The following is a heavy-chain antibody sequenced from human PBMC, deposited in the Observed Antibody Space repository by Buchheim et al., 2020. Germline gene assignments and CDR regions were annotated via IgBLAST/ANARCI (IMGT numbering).Heavy chain of an antibody. Sequence: EVQLLESGGGLVQPGGCLRLSCAASGFIFSSYAMTWVRQAPGKGLEWVSSITGNGSSAYSADAVEGRFTMSSDNSRTTFHLQMNSLRGEDTAVYYCAKSRSEVVTAAENYWGQGTL. J-gene: IGHJ4*02. CDR3: AKSRSEVVTAAENY. V-gene: IGHV3-23*01. CDR1: GFIFSSYA. D-gene: IGHD2-2*01. CDR2: ITGNGSSA.